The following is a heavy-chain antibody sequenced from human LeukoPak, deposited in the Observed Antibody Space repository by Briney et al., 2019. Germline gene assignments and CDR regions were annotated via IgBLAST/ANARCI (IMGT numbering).Heavy chain of an antibody. V-gene: IGHV1-18*01. CDR2: ISIYNGQT. CDR1: GYRFTSYG. J-gene: IGHJ5*02. CDR3: ARACHLVVVTAEGAFLDP. Sequence: GASVKVSCKASGYRFTSYGIGWVRQAPGRGLGWVGWISIYNGQTYYAQSLQDRVTMTADTSTNTVYMELRSLKTEDTAVYYCARACHLVVVTAEGAFLDPWGQGTLVTISS. D-gene: IGHD2-21*02.